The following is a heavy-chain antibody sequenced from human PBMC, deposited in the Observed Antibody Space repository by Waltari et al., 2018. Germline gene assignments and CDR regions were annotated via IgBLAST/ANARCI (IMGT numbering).Heavy chain of an antibody. Sequence: QVQLQESGPGLVKPSETLSLPCSVSGGSVNRGPYYWGWIRPPPGKAMEWVVYVHHSGNFNHNPSLKSRATVLLDVTRNQFSLKVTSVTAADTALYFCVRDAGGDEDLGYFDYWGRGTLVTVSS. V-gene: IGHV4-61*01. CDR1: GGSVNRGPYY. CDR2: VHHSGNF. D-gene: IGHD2-21*02. CDR3: VRDAGGDEDLGYFDY. J-gene: IGHJ4*02.